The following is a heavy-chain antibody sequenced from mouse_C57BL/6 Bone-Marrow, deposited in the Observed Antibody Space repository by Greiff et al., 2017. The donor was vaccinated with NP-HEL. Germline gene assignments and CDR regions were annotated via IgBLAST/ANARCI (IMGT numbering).Heavy chain of an antibody. CDR1: GYTFTSYW. D-gene: IGHD1-1*01. CDR3: SREGTLYYGSSFDY. Sequence: QVQLQQPGAELVKPGASVKLSCKASGYTFTSYWMHWVKQRPGRGLEWIGRIDPNSGGTKYNEKFKSKATLTVDKPSSTAYIQLSSLPSADSAVYYWSREGTLYYGSSFDYWGQGTTLTVSS. CDR2: IDPNSGGT. J-gene: IGHJ2*01. V-gene: IGHV1-72*01.